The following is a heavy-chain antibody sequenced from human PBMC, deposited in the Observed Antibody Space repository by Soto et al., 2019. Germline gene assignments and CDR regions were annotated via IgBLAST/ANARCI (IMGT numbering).Heavy chain of an antibody. Sequence: EVQLLESGGGLVQPGGSLRLSCAASGFTFSSYAMSWVRQAPGKGLEWVSAISGSGGSTYYADSVKGRFTISRDNSKNTLYLQMNSLRAEDTAVYYCEKALYSSGWYNYFDYWGQGTLVNVSS. J-gene: IGHJ4*02. CDR1: GFTFSSYA. CDR2: ISGSGGST. D-gene: IGHD6-19*01. CDR3: EKALYSSGWYNYFDY. V-gene: IGHV3-23*01.